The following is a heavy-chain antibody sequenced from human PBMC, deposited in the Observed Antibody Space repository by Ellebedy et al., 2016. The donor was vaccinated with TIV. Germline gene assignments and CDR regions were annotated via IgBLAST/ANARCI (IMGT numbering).Heavy chain of an antibody. J-gene: IGHJ2*01. CDR3: ARRYFDL. Sequence: GGSLRLXCAASGFPFSSYWMSWVRQAPGKGLEWVANIKQDGSEKHYVDSVKGRFTISRDNARNSLYLQMNSLRAEDTAVYYCARRYFDLWGRGTLVTVSS. CDR1: GFPFSSYW. CDR2: IKQDGSEK. V-gene: IGHV3-7*03.